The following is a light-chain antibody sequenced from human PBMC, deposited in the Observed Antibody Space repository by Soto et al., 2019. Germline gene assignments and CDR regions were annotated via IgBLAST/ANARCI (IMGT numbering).Light chain of an antibody. CDR2: DAS. V-gene: IGKV3D-20*01. CDR1: QSVSSSY. CDR3: QQYGSSPYT. J-gene: IGKJ2*01. Sequence: EIVLTQSPATLSLSPGERATLSCGASQSVSSSYLAWYQQKPGLAPRLLIYDASSRATGIPDRFSGSGSGXXXXXXXXXXXXXXFAVXYCQQYGSSPYTFGQGTKLEIK.